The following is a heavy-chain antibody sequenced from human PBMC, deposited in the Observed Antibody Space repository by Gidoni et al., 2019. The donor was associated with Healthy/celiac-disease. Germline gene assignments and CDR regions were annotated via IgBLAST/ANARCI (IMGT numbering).Heavy chain of an antibody. CDR2: IIHSGST. D-gene: IGHD2-15*01. J-gene: IGHJ6*02. CDR1: GGSFSGYY. Sequence: QVQLQQWGAGLLKPSETLSLTCAVYGGSFSGYYWSWIRQPPGQGLEWTGEIIHSGSTNYNPSLKSRVTISVDTSKNQFSLKLSSVTAADTAVYYCARDCSGGSCYYYYGMDVWGQGTTVTVSS. V-gene: IGHV4-34*12. CDR3: ARDCSGGSCYYYYGMDV.